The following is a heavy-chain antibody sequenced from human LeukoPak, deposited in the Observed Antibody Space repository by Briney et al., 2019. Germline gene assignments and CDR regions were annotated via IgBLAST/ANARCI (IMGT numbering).Heavy chain of an antibody. V-gene: IGHV3-11*04. CDR2: ISSSGSTI. CDR1: GFTFSDYY. Sequence: GGSLRLSCAASGFTFSDYYMSWIRQAPGKGLEWVSYISSSGSTIYYADSVKGRFTISRDNAKNSLYLQMNSLRAEDTAVYYCARAVTGDSSGYYYRNYFDYWGQGTLVTVSS. J-gene: IGHJ4*02. CDR3: ARAVTGDSSGYYYRNYFDY. D-gene: IGHD3-22*01.